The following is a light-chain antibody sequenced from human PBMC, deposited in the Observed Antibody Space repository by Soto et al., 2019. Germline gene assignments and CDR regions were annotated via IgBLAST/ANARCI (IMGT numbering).Light chain of an antibody. CDR1: QSISNY. J-gene: IGKJ5*01. CDR3: QQLNSYPIT. V-gene: IGKV1-39*01. CDR2: AAS. Sequence: DIQMTQSPSSLSASVGDRVTITCRASQSISNYLNWYQQKPGKAPKFLIYAASTLQSGVPSRFSGSGSGTDFTLTISSLQPEDFATYYCQQLNSYPITFGQGTRLEIK.